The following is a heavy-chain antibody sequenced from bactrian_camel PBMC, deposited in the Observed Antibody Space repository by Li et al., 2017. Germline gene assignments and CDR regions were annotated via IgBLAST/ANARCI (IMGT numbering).Heavy chain of an antibody. D-gene: IGHD3*01. V-gene: IGHV3S26*01. CDR1: GYSNNEYC. Sequence: QVQLVESGGGSVQAGGSLRLSCVVSGYSNNEYCMAWFRQAPGKEREGIASIDAIGSRSYVDSVKGRFTISKDTVKNLLYLDMNSLKPEDTAIYTCAAGLDPWRRAYGYCPYSSWGQGTQVTVS. CDR2: IDAIGSR. CDR3: AAGLDPWRRAYGYCPYSS. J-gene: IGHJ6*01.